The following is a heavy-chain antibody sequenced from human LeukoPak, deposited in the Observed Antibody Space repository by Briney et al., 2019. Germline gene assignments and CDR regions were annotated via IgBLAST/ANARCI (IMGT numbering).Heavy chain of an antibody. CDR3: ARTSYDFWSGYYNSYYYYYMDV. CDR1: GGSISSSSYY. V-gene: IGHV4-39*01. J-gene: IGHJ6*03. Sequence: SETLSLTCTLSGGSISSSSYYWGWIRQPPGRGLEWIGSIYYSGSTYYNPSLKSRVTISVDTSKNQFSLKLSSVTAADTAVYYCARTSYDFWSGYYNSYYYYYMDVWGKGTTVTVSS. CDR2: IYYSGST. D-gene: IGHD3-3*01.